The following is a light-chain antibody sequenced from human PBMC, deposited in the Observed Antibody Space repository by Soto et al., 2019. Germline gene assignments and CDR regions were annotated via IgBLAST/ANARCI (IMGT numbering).Light chain of an antibody. V-gene: IGKV1-39*01. Sequence: EIQLTQSPSFLSASVGDRVTITCRASQGISSYLAWYQQKPGKAPKLLIYDASSLESGVPSRFSGSGSGTDFTLTISSLHPEDSATYYCQQSYSTPPTFGQGTKVDIK. J-gene: IGKJ1*01. CDR2: DAS. CDR3: QQSYSTPPT. CDR1: QGISSY.